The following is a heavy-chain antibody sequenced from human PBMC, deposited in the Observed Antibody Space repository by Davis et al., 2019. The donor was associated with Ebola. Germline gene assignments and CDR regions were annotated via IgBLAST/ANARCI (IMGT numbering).Heavy chain of an antibody. CDR2: IKSDGSST. V-gene: IGHV3-74*01. J-gene: IGHJ3*02. CDR1: GFTFSSYW. Sequence: GESLKISCAASGFTFSSYWMHWVRQAPGKGLVWVSRIKSDGSSTYYADSVKGRFTISRDNAKNTLYLQMNSLRDEDTAVYYCADQKNYASDIWGQGTTVTVSS. CDR3: ADQKNYASDI.